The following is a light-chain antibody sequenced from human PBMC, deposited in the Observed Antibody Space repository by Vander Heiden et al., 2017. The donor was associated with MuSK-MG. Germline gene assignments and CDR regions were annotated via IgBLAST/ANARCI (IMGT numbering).Light chain of an antibody. Sequence: DVVMTQSPLSLPVTLGQPASISCRSSQSVGYSAGNTYLSWFQQRSGQAPRRLIYKVSNRDSGVPDRFSGSGSGTDFTLKISRVEAEDVGVYSCRQYKHWPPTFGQGTKLEIK. CDR3: RQYKHWPPT. CDR2: KVS. J-gene: IGKJ2*01. V-gene: IGKV2-30*01. CDR1: QSVGYSAGNTY.